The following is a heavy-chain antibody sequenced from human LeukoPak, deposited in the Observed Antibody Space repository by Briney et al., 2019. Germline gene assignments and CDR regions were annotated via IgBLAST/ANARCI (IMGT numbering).Heavy chain of an antibody. CDR3: AKGSGWLNYYYMDV. CDR1: GFTFSSYA. D-gene: IGHD6-19*01. V-gene: IGHV3-23*01. Sequence: GGSLRLSCAASGFTFSSYAMSWVRQAPGKGLEWVSAISGSGGSTYYADSVKGRFTISRDNSKNTLYLQMNSLRAEGTAVYYCAKGSGWLNYYYMDVWGKGTTVTVSS. CDR2: ISGSGGST. J-gene: IGHJ6*03.